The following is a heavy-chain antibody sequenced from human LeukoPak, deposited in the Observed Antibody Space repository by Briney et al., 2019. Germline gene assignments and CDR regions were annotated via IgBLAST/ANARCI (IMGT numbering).Heavy chain of an antibody. Sequence: SETLSLTCAVYGGSFSGYYWSWIRQPPGKGLEWIGEINHSGSTNYNPSLKSRVTISVDTSKNQFSLKLSSVTAADTAVYYCARHLDCSGGSCYPGSDYFDYWGQGTLVTVSS. J-gene: IGHJ4*02. CDR2: INHSGST. CDR1: GGSFSGYY. V-gene: IGHV4-34*01. D-gene: IGHD2-15*01. CDR3: ARHLDCSGGSCYPGSDYFDY.